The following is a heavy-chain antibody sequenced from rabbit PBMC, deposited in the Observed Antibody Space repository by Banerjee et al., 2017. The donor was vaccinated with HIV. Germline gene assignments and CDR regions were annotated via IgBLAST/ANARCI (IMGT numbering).Heavy chain of an antibody. Sequence: QSLEESGGDLVKPEGSLTLTCTASGFSFSSSYYMCWVRQAPGKGLEWIGCIYAGSGSSYYASWAKGRFTISKTSSTTVTLKMTSLTAADTATYFCARGGYAGYGYPLYFNLWGPGTLVTVS. CDR3: ARGGYAGYGYPLYFNL. V-gene: IGHV1S40*01. D-gene: IGHD7-1*01. CDR2: IYAGSGSS. J-gene: IGHJ4*01. CDR1: GFSFSSSYY.